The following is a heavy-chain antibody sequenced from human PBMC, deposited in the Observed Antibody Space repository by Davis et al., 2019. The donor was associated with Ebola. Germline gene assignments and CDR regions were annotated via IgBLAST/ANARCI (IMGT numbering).Heavy chain of an antibody. Sequence: PGGSLRLSCAASGFTFSSYGMHWVRQAPGKGLEWVAVISYDGSNKYYADSVKGRFTISRDNSKNTLYLQMNSLRAEDTAVYYCAAEIKFGEFDYWGQGTLVTVSS. D-gene: IGHD3-10*01. CDR2: ISYDGSNK. V-gene: IGHV3-30*03. CDR3: AAEIKFGEFDY. CDR1: GFTFSSYG. J-gene: IGHJ4*02.